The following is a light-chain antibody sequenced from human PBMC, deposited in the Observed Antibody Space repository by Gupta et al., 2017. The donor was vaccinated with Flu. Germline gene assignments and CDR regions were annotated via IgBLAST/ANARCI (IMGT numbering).Light chain of an antibody. CDR1: SSDVGGYDY. CDR3: SSFTGSSTLYV. Sequence: QSALTQPASVSGSPGQSITFSCTGTSSDVGGYDYVSWYQQHPGKGPKLMIYEVSNRPSGVSNRFSGSKSGNTASLTISRLQAEDEADYYCSSFTGSSTLYVFGSGTKVTVL. V-gene: IGLV2-14*01. J-gene: IGLJ1*01. CDR2: EVS.